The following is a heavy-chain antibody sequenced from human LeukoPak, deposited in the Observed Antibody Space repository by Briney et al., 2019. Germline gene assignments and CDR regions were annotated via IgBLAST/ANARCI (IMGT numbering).Heavy chain of an antibody. CDR3: ARDSIAVAGTQYSDAFDI. CDR1: GYTFTGYY. J-gene: IGHJ3*02. CDR2: NNTNTGNP. D-gene: IGHD6-19*01. Sequence: ASVKVSCKASGYTFTGYYMHWVRQAPGQGLEWMGSNNTNTGNPTYAQGFTGRFVFSLDTSVSTAYLQISSLKAEDTAVYYCARDSIAVAGTQYSDAFDIWGQGTMVTVSS. V-gene: IGHV7-4-1*02.